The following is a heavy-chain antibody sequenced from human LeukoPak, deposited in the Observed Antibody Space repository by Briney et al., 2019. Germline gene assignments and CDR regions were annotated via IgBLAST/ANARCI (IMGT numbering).Heavy chain of an antibody. D-gene: IGHD3-22*01. CDR2: IYYSGST. CDR3: ARGGYYDSSGYYTPFDY. CDR1: GGSISSYY. J-gene: IGHJ4*02. V-gene: IGHV4-59*01. Sequence: PSETLSLTCTVSGGSISSYYWSWIRQPPGKGLEWIGYIYYSGSTNYNPSLKSRVTISVDTSKNQFSLKLSSVTAADTAVYYCARGGYYDSSGYYTPFDYWGQGTLVTVSS.